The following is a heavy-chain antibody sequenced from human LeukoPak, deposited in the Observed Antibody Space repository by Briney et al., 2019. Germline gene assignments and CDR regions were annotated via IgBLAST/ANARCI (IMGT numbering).Heavy chain of an antibody. CDR2: ISSSSSYI. CDR1: GFTFSSYS. CDR3: ASCGGSYLYYYYYYMDV. V-gene: IGHV3-21*01. Sequence: GGSLRLSCAASGFTFSSYSMNWVRQAPGKGLEWVSSISSSSSYIYYADSVKGRFTISRDNAKNSLYLQMNSLRAEDTAVYYCASCGGSYLYYYYYYMDVWGKGTTVTVSS. D-gene: IGHD1-26*01. J-gene: IGHJ6*03.